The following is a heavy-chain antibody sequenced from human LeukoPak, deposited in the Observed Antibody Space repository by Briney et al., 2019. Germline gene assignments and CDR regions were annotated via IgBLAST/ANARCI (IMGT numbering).Heavy chain of an antibody. Sequence: ASVKVSCKASGYTLTSYDINWVRQATGQGLEWMGWMNPNSGNTGYAQKFQGRVTMTRNTSISTAYMELSSLRSEDTAVYYCARLSDILTGHHADYWGQGTLVTVSS. CDR2: MNPNSGNT. CDR3: ARLSDILTGHHADY. J-gene: IGHJ4*02. CDR1: GYTLTSYD. D-gene: IGHD3-9*01. V-gene: IGHV1-8*01.